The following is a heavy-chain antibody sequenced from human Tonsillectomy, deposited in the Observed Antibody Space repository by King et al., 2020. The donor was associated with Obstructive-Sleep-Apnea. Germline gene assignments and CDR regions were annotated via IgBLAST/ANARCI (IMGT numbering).Heavy chain of an antibody. V-gene: IGHV4-30-4*01. D-gene: IGHD3-22*01. J-gene: IGHJ4*02. Sequence: VQLQESGPGLVKPSQTLSLTCTVSGGSISSGDYYWNWIRQPPGKGLEWIGYIYYSGCTYSNPSLKSRVTISVDTTKNQFSLGLSSGTAADTAVYYCASNYFDSSGYYKGDYWGQGTLVTVSS. CDR1: GGSISSGDYY. CDR3: ASNYFDSSGYYKGDY. CDR2: IYYSGCT.